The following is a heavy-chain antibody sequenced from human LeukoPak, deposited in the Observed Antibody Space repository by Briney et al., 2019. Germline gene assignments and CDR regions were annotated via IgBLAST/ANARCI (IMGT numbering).Heavy chain of an antibody. CDR2: VYYSGST. D-gene: IGHD3-3*01. Sequence: PSETLSLTCTVSGGSLSSHSSYWGWIRQPPGKGLEWIGSVYYSGSTYYNPFLKSRVTTSVDTSENQFSLKLSSVTAADTAVYYCARGLSGNYWYFDLWGRGTLVTVSS. J-gene: IGHJ2*01. V-gene: IGHV4-39*07. CDR3: ARGLSGNYWYFDL. CDR1: GGSLSSHSSY.